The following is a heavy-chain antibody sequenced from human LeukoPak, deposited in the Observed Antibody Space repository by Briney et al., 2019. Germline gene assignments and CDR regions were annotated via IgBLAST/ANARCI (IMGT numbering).Heavy chain of an antibody. D-gene: IGHD3-10*01. V-gene: IGHV4-39*01. CDR1: GGSISSSSYY. CDR2: IYYSGST. CDR3: ARLPQGRWPRYYYYYYMDV. Sequence: SETLSLTCTVSGGSISSSSYYWGWIRQPPGKGLEWIGSIYYSGSTYYNPSLRSRVTISVDTSKNQFSLKLSSVTAADTAVYYCARLPQGRWPRYYYYYYMDVWGKGTTVTVSS. J-gene: IGHJ6*03.